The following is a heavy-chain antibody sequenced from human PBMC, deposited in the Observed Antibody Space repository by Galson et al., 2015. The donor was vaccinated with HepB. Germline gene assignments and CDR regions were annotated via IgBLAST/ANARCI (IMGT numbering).Heavy chain of an antibody. D-gene: IGHD1-26*01. J-gene: IGHJ4*02. Sequence: SLRLSCAASGLTFSNPAMHWVRQAPGEGLEWVSGISSSSISTSYADSVKGRFTISRDNSKNTLYLQMSGLRAEDTALYYCAKRPGGGYPFDFWGQGILITVSS. CDR3: AKRPGGGYPFDF. V-gene: IGHV3-23*01. CDR1: GLTFSNPA. CDR2: ISSSSIST.